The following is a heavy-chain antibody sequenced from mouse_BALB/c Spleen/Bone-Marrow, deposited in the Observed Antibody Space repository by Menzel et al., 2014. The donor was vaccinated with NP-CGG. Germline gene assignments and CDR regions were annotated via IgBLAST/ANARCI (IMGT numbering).Heavy chain of an antibody. CDR3: ARELGHYAMDY. V-gene: IGHV2-6-7*01. CDR1: GFSLTGYG. J-gene: IGHJ4*01. CDR2: IWGDGST. D-gene: IGHD4-1*01. Sequence: VKVVESGPGLVSPSQRLSIPCTVSGFSLTGYGVNWVRQPPGKGLEWLGMIWGDGSTDYNSALKSRLSISKDNSKSQVFLKMNSLQTDDTARYYCARELGHYAMDYWGQGTSVTVSS.